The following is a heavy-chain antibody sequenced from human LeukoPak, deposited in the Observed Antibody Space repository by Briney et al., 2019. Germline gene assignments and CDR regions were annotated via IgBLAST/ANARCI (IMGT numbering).Heavy chain of an antibody. J-gene: IGHJ4*02. CDR2: ISYDGSNK. V-gene: IGHV3-30-3*01. CDR1: GFTFSSYA. Sequence: GRSLRLSCAASGFTFSSYAMHWVRRAPGKGLEWVAVISYDGSNKYYADSVKGRFTISRDNSKNTLYLQVNSLRAEDTAVYYCARDLNWGDSSLWGQGTLVTVSS. D-gene: IGHD7-27*01. CDR3: ARDLNWGDSSL.